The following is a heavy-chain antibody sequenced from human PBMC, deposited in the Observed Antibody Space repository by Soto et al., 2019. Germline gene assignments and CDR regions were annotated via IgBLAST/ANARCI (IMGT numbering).Heavy chain of an antibody. V-gene: IGHV4-39*01. CDR3: AYVSRITIFGVVTQFDY. J-gene: IGHJ4*02. CDR1: GGSISSSSYY. D-gene: IGHD3-3*01. CDR2: IYYSGST. Sequence: SETLSLTCTVSGGSISSSSYYWGWIRQPPGKGLEWIGSIYYSGSTYYNPSLKSRVTISVDTSKNQFSLKLSSVTAADTAVYYCAYVSRITIFGVVTQFDYWGQGTLVTVSS.